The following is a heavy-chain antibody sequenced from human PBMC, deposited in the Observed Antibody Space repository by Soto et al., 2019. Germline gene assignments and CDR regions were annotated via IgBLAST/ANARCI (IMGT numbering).Heavy chain of an antibody. V-gene: IGHV1-69*13. CDR3: ARTDTAMSAYYYGMDV. D-gene: IGHD5-18*01. J-gene: IGHJ6*02. CDR1: GGTFSSYA. Sequence: SVKVSCKASGGTFSSYAISWVRQAPGQGLEWMGGIIPIFGTANYAQKFQGRVTITADESTSTAYMELSSLGSEDTAVYYCARTDTAMSAYYYGMDVWGQGTTVTVSS. CDR2: IIPIFGTA.